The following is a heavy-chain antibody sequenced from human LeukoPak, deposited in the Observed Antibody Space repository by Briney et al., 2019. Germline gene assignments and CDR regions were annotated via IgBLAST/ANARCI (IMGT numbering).Heavy chain of an antibody. J-gene: IGHJ4*02. D-gene: IGHD3-10*01. CDR1: GFTFSIYN. V-gene: IGHV3-48*02. CDR2: ISSGRSTI. Sequence: PGGSLILSCAASGFTFSIYNVNWVRQAPGKGLEWVSYISSGRSTIYSADSVKGRFTISRDNAKNSVYLQMNSLRDEDTAVYYCARDYGQPGEYFDYWGQGTLVTVSS. CDR3: ARDYGQPGEYFDY.